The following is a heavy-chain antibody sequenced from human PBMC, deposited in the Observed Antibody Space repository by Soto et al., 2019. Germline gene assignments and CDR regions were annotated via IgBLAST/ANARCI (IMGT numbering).Heavy chain of an antibody. D-gene: IGHD3-22*01. CDR2: INIYSGDA. CDR1: GYTFTSYG. J-gene: IGHJ4*02. CDR3: ARALYYYDNSGLAY. V-gene: IGHV1-18*03. Sequence: QVRLEQSGPEVKKTGASVKVSCKASGYTFTSYGISWVRQAPGQGLEWMGWINIYSGDANYAQRFQDRVTMTRDTSTNTVYMEMRSLRSDDMAVYYCARALYYYDNSGLAYWGQGTLVTVSS.